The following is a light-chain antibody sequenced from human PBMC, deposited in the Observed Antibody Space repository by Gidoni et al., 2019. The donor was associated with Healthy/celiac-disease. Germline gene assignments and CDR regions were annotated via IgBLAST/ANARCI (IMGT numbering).Light chain of an antibody. V-gene: IGLV2-14*01. CDR2: EVS. CDR3: SSYTSSSTWV. J-gene: IGLJ3*02. CDR1: SSDVGGYNY. Sequence: SVSGSPGQSITISCTGTSSDVGGYNYVSWYQQHPGKAPKLMIYEVSNRPSGVSNRFSGSKSGNTASLTISGLQAEDEADYYCSSYTSSSTWVFGGGTKLTVL.